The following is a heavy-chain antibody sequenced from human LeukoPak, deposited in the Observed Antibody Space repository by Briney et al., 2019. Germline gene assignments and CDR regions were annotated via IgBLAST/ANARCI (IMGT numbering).Heavy chain of an antibody. D-gene: IGHD3-10*01. J-gene: IGHJ4*02. Sequence: PSETLSLTCTVSGGSISSYYWSWIRQPPGKGLEWIGYIYYSGRAKYNPSLKTPIIISIATSKNQFSLKLSSVTAADTAVYYCARSDGSGNYFDYGGQGPLVAASS. CDR1: GGSISSYY. CDR2: IYYSGRA. V-gene: IGHV4-59*01. CDR3: ARSDGSGNYFDY.